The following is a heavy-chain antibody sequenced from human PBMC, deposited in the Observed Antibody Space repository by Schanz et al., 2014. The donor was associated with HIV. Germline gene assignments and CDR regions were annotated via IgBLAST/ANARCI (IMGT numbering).Heavy chain of an antibody. D-gene: IGHD1-26*01. J-gene: IGHJ3*02. CDR3: AKDGSWEAFDAFDI. CDR2: ISSSGITI. Sequence: VQLVESGGGLIQPGGSLRLSCAASGFTFSDYYMSWIRQAPGKGLDWISYISSSGITIYYVDSVKGRFTISRDNSKNTLYLQMNSLRAEDTAVYYCAKDGSWEAFDAFDIWGQGTMVTVSS. CDR1: GFTFSDYY. V-gene: IGHV3-11*04.